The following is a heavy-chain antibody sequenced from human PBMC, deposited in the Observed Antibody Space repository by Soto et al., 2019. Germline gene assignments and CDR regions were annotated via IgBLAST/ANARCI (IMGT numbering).Heavy chain of an antibody. CDR2: TRNRANSYNT. V-gene: IGHV3-72*01. CDR1: GFTFSDHY. CDR3: ASGVGYSCSGGCLHYSFDY. J-gene: IGHJ4*02. Sequence: EVQLVESGGGLVQPGGSLRLSCAASGFTFSDHYMDWVRQAPGKGLEWVGRTRNRANSYNTEYAAFVTGRFTISRDDSKNSRYLPRNSLKTEDTAVYYGASGVGYSCSGGCLHYSFDYWGQGTLVTVSS. D-gene: IGHD2-15*01.